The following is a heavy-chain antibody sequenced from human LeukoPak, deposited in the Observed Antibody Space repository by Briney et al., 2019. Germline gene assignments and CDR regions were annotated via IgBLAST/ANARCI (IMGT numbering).Heavy chain of an antibody. CDR1: GGSITSGDYY. CDR2: IYYSGSA. Sequence: PSETLSLTCTLSGGSITSGDYYWGWIRQPPGEGLEWIGSIYYSGSAHYNPSLKSRVTISVDTSKNQFSLKLRSVTAADTAVYYCARPLEGLTSAFDIWGQGTMVTVSS. CDR3: ARPLEGLTSAFDI. J-gene: IGHJ3*02. V-gene: IGHV4-39*01.